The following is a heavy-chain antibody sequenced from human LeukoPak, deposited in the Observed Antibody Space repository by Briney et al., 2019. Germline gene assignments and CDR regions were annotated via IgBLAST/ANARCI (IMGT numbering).Heavy chain of an antibody. D-gene: IGHD3-3*01. CDR1: GFTFSSYG. CDR3: AKDRAIFGVVITYFDY. J-gene: IGHJ4*02. V-gene: IGHV3-30*18. CDR2: ISYDGSNK. Sequence: GGSLRLSCAASGFTFSSYGMHWVRQAPGKGLEWVAVISYDGSNKYYADSVKGRFTISRDNSKNTLYLQMNSLRAEDTAVYYCAKDRAIFGVVITYFDYWGQGTLVAVSS.